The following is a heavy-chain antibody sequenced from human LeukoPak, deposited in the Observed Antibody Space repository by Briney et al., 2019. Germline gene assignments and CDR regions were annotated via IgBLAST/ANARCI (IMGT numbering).Heavy chain of an antibody. D-gene: IGHD1-14*01. CDR1: GGSFSGYY. J-gene: IGHJ4*02. Sequence: NTSETLSLTCAVYGGSFSGYYWSWIRQSPGRGLEWIGEIDHSGSIKYNPSLKSRVTLSVDTSKNQPSLNLDTVIAADTAVYYCARRLDNQDFDSWGQGTLVTVTS. CDR3: ARRLDNQDFDS. V-gene: IGHV4-34*01. CDR2: IDHSGSI.